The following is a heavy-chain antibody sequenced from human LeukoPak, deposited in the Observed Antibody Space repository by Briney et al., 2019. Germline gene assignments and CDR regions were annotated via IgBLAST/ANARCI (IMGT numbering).Heavy chain of an antibody. CDR2: ISGSSTYI. Sequence: GGSLRLSCAASGFTFSSYDMNWVRQAPGKGLEWVSSISGSSTYIYYADSVKGRFTISRDNAKNSLYLQMHSLRAEDTAVYYCARVGDRSGNGYSHWGQGTLVTVSS. J-gene: IGHJ4*02. CDR3: ARVGDRSGNGYSH. D-gene: IGHD2-2*03. CDR1: GFTFSSYD. V-gene: IGHV3-21*01.